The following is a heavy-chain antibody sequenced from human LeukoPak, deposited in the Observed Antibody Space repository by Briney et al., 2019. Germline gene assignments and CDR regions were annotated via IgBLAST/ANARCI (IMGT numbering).Heavy chain of an antibody. CDR3: ARDVFSLAAANVVGWFDP. V-gene: IGHV1-2*02. J-gene: IGHJ5*02. CDR2: INPNSDVT. D-gene: IGHD6-13*01. Sequence: ASVKVSCKASGYIFTDYYMHWVRQAPGQGLEWMGWINPNSDVTNYAQKFLGRVTMTRDTSISTAYMELSRLGSDDTAVYYCARDVFSLAAANVVGWFDPWGQGTLVTVSS. CDR1: GYIFTDYY.